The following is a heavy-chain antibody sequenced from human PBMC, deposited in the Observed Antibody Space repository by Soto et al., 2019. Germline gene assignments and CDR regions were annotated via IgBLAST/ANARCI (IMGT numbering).Heavy chain of an antibody. CDR3: ARESGDEKVAAAGLNWFDP. Sequence: SETLSLTCAVSGGSISSSNWWSWVRQPPGKGLEWIGEIYHSGSTNYNPSLKSRVTISVDKSKNQFSLKLSSVTAADTAVYYCARESGDEKVAAAGLNWFDPWGQGTLVTVSS. V-gene: IGHV4-4*02. CDR2: IYHSGST. J-gene: IGHJ5*02. D-gene: IGHD6-13*01. CDR1: GGSISSSNW.